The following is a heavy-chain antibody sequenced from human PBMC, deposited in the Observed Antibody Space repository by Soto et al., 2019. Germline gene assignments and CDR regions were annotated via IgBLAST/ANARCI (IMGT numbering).Heavy chain of an antibody. CDR2: IYYSGST. V-gene: IGHV4-31*03. CDR3: ARDSSRGFDY. J-gene: IGHJ4*02. D-gene: IGHD6-13*01. Sequence: TLSLTCTVSVGSISSGGYYWSWIRQHPGKGLEWIGYIYYSGSTYYNPSLKSRVTISVDTSKNQFSLKLSSVTAADTAVYYCARDSSRGFDYWGQGTLVTVSS. CDR1: VGSISSGGYY.